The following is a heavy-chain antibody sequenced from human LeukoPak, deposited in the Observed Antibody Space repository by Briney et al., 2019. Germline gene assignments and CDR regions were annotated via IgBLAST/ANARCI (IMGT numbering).Heavy chain of an antibody. Sequence: GGSLRLSCAASGFTFTDFYMSWIRQAPGRGLEWVSYMSSSSNTIYYADSVKGRFTISRDNAKNSLYLQMNSLRAEDTAVYYCARGGYSFLGYWGQGTLVTVSS. CDR1: GFTFTDFY. D-gene: IGHD5-18*01. V-gene: IGHV3-11*01. J-gene: IGHJ4*02. CDR3: ARGGYSFLGY. CDR2: MSSSSNTI.